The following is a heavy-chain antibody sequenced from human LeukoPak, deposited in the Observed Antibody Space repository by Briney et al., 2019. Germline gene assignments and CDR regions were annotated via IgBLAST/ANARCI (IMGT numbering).Heavy chain of an antibody. CDR1: GFTFSSYA. Sequence: GGSLRLSCAASGFTFSSYAMSWVRQAPGKGLMWVSRISSDGSTYYADSARGRFTISRDNAANTVYLQVNGLRAEDTAVYYCARGSGAYGDFDYWGQGTLVTVSS. V-gene: IGHV3-74*01. CDR2: ISSDGST. CDR3: ARGSGAYGDFDY. J-gene: IGHJ4*02. D-gene: IGHD6-19*01.